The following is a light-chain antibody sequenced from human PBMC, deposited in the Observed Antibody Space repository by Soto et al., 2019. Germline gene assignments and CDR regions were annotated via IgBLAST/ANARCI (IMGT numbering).Light chain of an antibody. CDR3: SSYTSSSNPV. CDR1: SGDVGGYNY. Sequence: QSALTQPASVSGSPGQSITISCTGTSGDVGGYNYVSWYQQHPGKAPKLMIYEVSNRPSGVSNRFSGSKSGNTASLTISGLQAEDEADYYCSSYTSSSNPVFGGGTKVTVL. J-gene: IGLJ2*01. V-gene: IGLV2-14*01. CDR2: EVS.